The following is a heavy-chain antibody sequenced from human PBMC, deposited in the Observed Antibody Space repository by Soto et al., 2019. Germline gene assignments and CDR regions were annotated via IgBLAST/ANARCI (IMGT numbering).Heavy chain of an antibody. CDR2: IYYSGST. J-gene: IGHJ6*02. D-gene: IGHD6-19*01. CDR1: GGSISSSSYY. Sequence: NPSETLSLTCTVSGGSISSSSYYWGWIRQPPGKGLEWIGSIYYSGSTYYNPSLKSRVTISVDTSKNQFSLKLSSVTAADTAVYYCARDNSPRTRVDAQWYYYGMDVWGQGTTVTVSS. V-gene: IGHV4-39*07. CDR3: ARDNSPRTRVDAQWYYYGMDV.